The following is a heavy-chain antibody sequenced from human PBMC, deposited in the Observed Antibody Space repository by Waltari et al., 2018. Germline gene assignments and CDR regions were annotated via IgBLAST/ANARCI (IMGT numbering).Heavy chain of an antibody. CDR2: VYKSGTA. CDR1: GGSVDSSS. J-gene: IGHJ6*02. CDR3: ARTSSGTTLVGLNLYSSSYLDV. Sequence: QVQVQQSGPRLVKPGETLSLTCSVSGGSVDSSSWTWVRRPPGKGLELIGSVYKSGTALYSPSRRSRGTISLDTFRNEVSLKMTAVAAADTADYFCARTSSGTTLVGLNLYSSSYLDVWGPGTTVTVSS. V-gene: IGHV4-4*09. D-gene: IGHD1-1*01.